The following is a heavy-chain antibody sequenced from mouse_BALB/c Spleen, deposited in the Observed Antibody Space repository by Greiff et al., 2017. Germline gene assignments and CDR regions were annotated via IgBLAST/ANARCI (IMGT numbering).Heavy chain of an antibody. J-gene: IGHJ3*01. D-gene: IGHD2-1*01. V-gene: IGHV5-6-5*01. CDR3: AKEDGNPWFAY. CDR1: GFTFSSYA. CDR2: ISSGGST. Sequence: EVQLVESGGGLVKPGGSLKLSCAASGFTFSSYAMSWVRQTPEKRLEWVASISSGGSTYYPDSVKGRFTISRDNARNILYLQMSSLRSEDTAMYYCAKEDGNPWFAYWGQGTLVTVSA.